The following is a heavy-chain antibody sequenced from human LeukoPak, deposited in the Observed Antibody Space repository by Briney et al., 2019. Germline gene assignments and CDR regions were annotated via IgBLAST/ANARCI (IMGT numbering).Heavy chain of an antibody. V-gene: IGHV1-2*02. J-gene: IGHJ6*02. Sequence: ASVKVSCKASGYSFTDHYLHWVRQAPGQGLEWMGWINPNSGDTNYAQKFQGRVTMTRDTSIKTAYMELTTMTSDDTAVYYCAREDSSRDGMDVWGQGTTVTVSS. CDR3: AREDSSRDGMDV. CDR2: INPNSGDT. D-gene: IGHD6-13*01. CDR1: GYSFTDHY.